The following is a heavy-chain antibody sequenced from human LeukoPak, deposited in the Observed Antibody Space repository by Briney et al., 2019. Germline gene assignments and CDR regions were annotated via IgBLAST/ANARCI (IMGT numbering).Heavy chain of an antibody. CDR3: TRPSAYYYDSPIDY. V-gene: IGHV3-73*01. CDR1: GFTFSGSA. D-gene: IGHD3-22*01. CDR2: IRSKANSYAT. J-gene: IGHJ4*02. Sequence: GGSLKLSCAASGFTFSGSAMHWVRQASGKGLEWVGRIRSKANSYATAYAASVKGRFTISRDDSKNTAYLQMNSPKTEDTAVYYCTRPSAYYYDSPIDYWGQGTLVTVSS.